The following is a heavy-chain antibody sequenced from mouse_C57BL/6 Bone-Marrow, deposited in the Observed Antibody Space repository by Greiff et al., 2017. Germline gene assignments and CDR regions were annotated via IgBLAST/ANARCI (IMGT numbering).Heavy chain of an antibody. CDR3: ARGGGIRRLSY. J-gene: IGHJ3*01. CDR1: GYTFTSYW. V-gene: IGHV1-69*01. CDR2: IDPSDSYT. Sequence: QVQLQQPGAEFVMPGASVKLSCKASGYTFTSYWMPWVKQRPGQGLEWIGEIDPSDSYTDYNQKFKGKFTLSVDKSSSTAYMQLSSLTSEDSAVYYCARGGGIRRLSYWGQRTVVTVSA.